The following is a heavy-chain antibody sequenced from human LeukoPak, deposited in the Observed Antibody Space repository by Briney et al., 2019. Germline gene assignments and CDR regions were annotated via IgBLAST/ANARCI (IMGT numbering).Heavy chain of an antibody. CDR1: GFTFDDYA. V-gene: IGHV3-9*01. J-gene: IGHJ6*02. CDR2: SSWNSGSI. Sequence: PGGSLRLSCAASGFTFDDYAMHWVRQAPGKGLEWVSGSSWNSGSIGYADSVKGRFTISRDNAKNSLYLQMNSLRAEDTAVYYCARDLRVTGTMVDYYYGMDVWGQGTTVTVSS. CDR3: ARDLRVTGTMVDYYYGMDV. D-gene: IGHD1-7*01.